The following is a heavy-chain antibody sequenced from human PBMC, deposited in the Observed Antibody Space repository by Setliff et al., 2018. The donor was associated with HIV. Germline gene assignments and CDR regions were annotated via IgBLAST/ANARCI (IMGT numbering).Heavy chain of an antibody. CDR2: IKQDGSEE. Sequence: PGGSLRLSCAASGFTFSTYWMIRVRQAPGKGLEWVAKIKQDGSEEYYVASVKGRFTISRDNAKNSVYLQMNSLRSEDTAVYYCARGVWSSSWGYFDYWGQGTLVTVS. CDR1: GFTFSTYW. CDR3: ARGVWSSSWGYFDY. D-gene: IGHD6-13*01. J-gene: IGHJ4*02. V-gene: IGHV3-7*03.